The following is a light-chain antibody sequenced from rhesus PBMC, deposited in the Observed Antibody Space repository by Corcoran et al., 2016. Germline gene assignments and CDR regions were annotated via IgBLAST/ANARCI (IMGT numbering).Light chain of an antibody. Sequence: VMTQSPATLSLSPGERATLSCRASQSVITRLAWYQQKPGQAPRLLIYGAFRRATGIPDRFSGSGSRTDFTLTISSLEPEDVAVYYCLHHNKWPLTFGGGTKVELK. CDR3: LHHNKWPLT. V-gene: IGKV3-24*03. CDR2: GAF. CDR1: QSVITR. J-gene: IGKJ4*01.